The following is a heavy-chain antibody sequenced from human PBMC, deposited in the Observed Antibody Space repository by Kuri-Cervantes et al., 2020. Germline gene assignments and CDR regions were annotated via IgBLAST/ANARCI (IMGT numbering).Heavy chain of an antibody. CDR3: ARGALYSGSYYEGY. Sequence: GESLKISCAASGFTFSSYSMNWVRQAPGKGPEWVSSISSSSSYIYYADSVKGRFTISRDNAKNSLYLQMNSLRAEDTAVYYCARGALYSGSYYEGYWGQGTLVTVSS. J-gene: IGHJ4*02. CDR2: ISSSSSYI. CDR1: GFTFSSYS. V-gene: IGHV3-21*01. D-gene: IGHD1-26*01.